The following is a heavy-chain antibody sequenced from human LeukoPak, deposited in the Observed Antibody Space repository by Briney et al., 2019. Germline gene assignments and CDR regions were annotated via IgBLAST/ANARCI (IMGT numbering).Heavy chain of an antibody. CDR1: GFTFSSYW. Sequence: GWSLRLSCAASGFTFSSYWMSWVRQAPGKGLEWVANIKQDGSEKYYVDSVKGRFTISRDNAKNILSLHMNSLRAEDTAVYYCARQPFGPGTYLQYWGQGTLVIVSS. D-gene: IGHD3-10*01. CDR2: IKQDGSEK. CDR3: ARQPFGPGTYLQY. J-gene: IGHJ1*01. V-gene: IGHV3-7*01.